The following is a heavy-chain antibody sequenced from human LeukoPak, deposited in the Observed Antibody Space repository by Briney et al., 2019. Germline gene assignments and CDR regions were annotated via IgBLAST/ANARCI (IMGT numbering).Heavy chain of an antibody. CDR3: AREPRDFYWFEV. CDR1: GGSISSGGYY. J-gene: IGHJ5*02. V-gene: IGHV4-31*03. Sequence: PSQTLSLTCSVSGGSISSGGYYWTWIRQYPGEGLEWIGYIHHTGSTYYKPSLQSRVTISVDTSKNQFSLWLTAVTAADTAMYYCAREPRDFYWFEVWGQGTPVTVSS. D-gene: IGHD2/OR15-2a*01. CDR2: IHHTGST.